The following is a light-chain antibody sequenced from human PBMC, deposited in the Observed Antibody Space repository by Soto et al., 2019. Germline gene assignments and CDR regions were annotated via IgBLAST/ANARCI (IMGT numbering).Light chain of an antibody. Sequence: QSVLTQPASVSGSPGQSITISCTGTSSDVGGYHYVSWYQQHPGKAPKLMIYDVSNRPSGVSNRFSGSKSGNTASLTISGLQAEDEADYYCSSYTSSSTSVIFGGATKLTVL. CDR1: SSDVGGYHY. CDR2: DVS. CDR3: SSYTSSSTSVI. V-gene: IGLV2-14*01. J-gene: IGLJ2*01.